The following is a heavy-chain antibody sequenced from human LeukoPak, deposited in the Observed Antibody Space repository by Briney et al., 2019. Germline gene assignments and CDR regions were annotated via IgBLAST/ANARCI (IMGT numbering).Heavy chain of an antibody. CDR1: GFTFSSYA. V-gene: IGHV3-23*01. J-gene: IGHJ5*02. Sequence: PGGSLRLSCAASGFTFSSYAMSWVRQAPGKGLEWVSAISGSGGSTYYADSVKGRFTISRDNSKNTLYLQMNSLRDEDTAVYYCAREARTMVRGVKPQFDPWGQGTLVTVSS. CDR3: AREARTMVRGVKPQFDP. CDR2: ISGSGGST. D-gene: IGHD3-10*01.